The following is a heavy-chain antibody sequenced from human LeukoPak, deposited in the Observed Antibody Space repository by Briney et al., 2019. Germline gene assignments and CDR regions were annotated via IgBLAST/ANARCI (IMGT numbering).Heavy chain of an antibody. CDR3: ARDGGAWDFWSGYSDYYYYYMDV. D-gene: IGHD3-3*01. V-gene: IGHV3-48*01. CDR2: ISSSSSTI. CDR1: GFTFSSYR. Sequence: PGGSLRLSCAASGFTFSSYRMNWVRQAPGKGLEWVSYISSSSSTIYYADSVKGRFTISRDNSKNTLYLQMNSLRAEDTAVYYCARDGGAWDFWSGYSDYYYYYMDVWGKGTTVTVSS. J-gene: IGHJ6*03.